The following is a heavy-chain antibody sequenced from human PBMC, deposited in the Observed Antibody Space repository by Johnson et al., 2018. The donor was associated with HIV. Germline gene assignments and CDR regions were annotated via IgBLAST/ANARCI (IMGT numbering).Heavy chain of an antibody. CDR1: GFTFSSYA. D-gene: IGHD3-16*01. Sequence: QVQLVESGGGVVQPGRSLRLSCAASGFTFSSYAMHWVRQAPGKGLEWVAVISYDGSNKYYADSVKGRFTISRDNSKNKLYLQMNSLRAEDTAVYYCARPLGPPLGHDAFDIWGQGTMVTVSS. J-gene: IGHJ3*02. V-gene: IGHV3-30-3*01. CDR3: ARPLGPPLGHDAFDI. CDR2: ISYDGSNK.